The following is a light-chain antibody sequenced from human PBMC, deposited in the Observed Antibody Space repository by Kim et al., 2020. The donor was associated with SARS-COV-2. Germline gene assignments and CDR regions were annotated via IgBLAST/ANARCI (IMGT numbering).Light chain of an antibody. V-gene: IGKV3-11*01. Sequence: FSPGERASLSWRARQSVSIHLAGYQQKPGQPPRLLIYDGSNGATGIPARFSGTGSGSDFTLTIDSLEPEDFAVYYCQHRRNWPRTFGGGTKVDIK. J-gene: IGKJ4*01. CDR2: DGS. CDR1: QSVSIH. CDR3: QHRRNWPRT.